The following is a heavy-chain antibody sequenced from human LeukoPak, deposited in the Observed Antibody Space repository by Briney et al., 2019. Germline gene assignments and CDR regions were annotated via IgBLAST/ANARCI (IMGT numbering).Heavy chain of an antibody. CDR3: ARETAYGTSSKFDP. CDR1: GYTLIRYD. CDR2: MNPNSGNT. D-gene: IGHD2-21*02. V-gene: IGHV1-8*01. J-gene: IGHJ5*02. Sequence: ASVKLSCTASGYTLIRYDINWVRQAPGQGLEWMGWMNPNSGNTAYAQNSKGRVTMTRNTSISTVYMELSSLRSEYTAVYDCARETAYGTSSKFDPSGQGALVTVSS.